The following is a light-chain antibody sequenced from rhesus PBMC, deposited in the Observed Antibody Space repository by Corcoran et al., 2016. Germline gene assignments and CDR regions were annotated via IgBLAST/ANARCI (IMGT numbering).Light chain of an antibody. J-gene: IGKJ1*01. CDR3: QQSKDLLWT. Sequence: VILTQSPATLSLSPGERATLSCRASQSVGTYLAWYQQKPGQAPKLLVPSTNFRATGIPDRFSGSGSRTDFTLTISSLEPEDVGVYHCQQSKDLLWTFGQGTKVEIK. CDR2: STN. V-gene: IGKV3-40*01. CDR1: QSVGTY.